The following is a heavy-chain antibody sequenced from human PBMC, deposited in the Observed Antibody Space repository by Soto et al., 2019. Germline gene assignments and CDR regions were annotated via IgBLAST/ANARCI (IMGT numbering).Heavy chain of an antibody. Sequence: SETLSLTCSVSGGSISSSSYYWGWIRQPPGKGLEWIGSIYYSGSTYYNPSLKSRVTISVDTSKNQFSLKLSSVTAADTAVYYCARRLNAFDIWGQGTMVTVSS. CDR1: GGSISSSSYY. V-gene: IGHV4-39*01. CDR3: ARRLNAFDI. J-gene: IGHJ3*02. CDR2: IYYSGST.